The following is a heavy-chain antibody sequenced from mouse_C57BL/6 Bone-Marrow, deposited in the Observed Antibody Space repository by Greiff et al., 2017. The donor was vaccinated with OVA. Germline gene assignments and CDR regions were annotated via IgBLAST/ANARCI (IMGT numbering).Heavy chain of an antibody. Sequence: QVQLQQPGAELVMPGASVKLSCKASGYTFTSYWMHWVKQRPGQGLEWIGEIDPSDSYTNYNQKFKGKSTLTLDKSSSTAYMQLSSLTSEDSAVYYCARWLLLFDYWGQGTTLTVSS. J-gene: IGHJ2*01. V-gene: IGHV1-69*01. D-gene: IGHD2-3*01. CDR1: GYTFTSYW. CDR2: IDPSDSYT. CDR3: ARWLLLFDY.